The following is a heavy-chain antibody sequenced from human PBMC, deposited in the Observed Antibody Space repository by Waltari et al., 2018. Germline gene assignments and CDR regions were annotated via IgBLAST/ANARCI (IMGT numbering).Heavy chain of an antibody. J-gene: IGHJ4*02. CDR2: IIPILGIA. CDR1: GGTFSSYH. Sequence: QVHLVQSGAEVKKPGSSVKVSCKASGGTFSSYHISWVPPAPGQGLEWMGRIIPILGIANYAQKFQGRVTITADKSTSTAYMELSSLRSEDTAVYYCARVRQLVGSSYFDYWGQGTLVTVSS. V-gene: IGHV1-69*02. CDR3: ARVRQLVGSSYFDY. D-gene: IGHD1-26*01.